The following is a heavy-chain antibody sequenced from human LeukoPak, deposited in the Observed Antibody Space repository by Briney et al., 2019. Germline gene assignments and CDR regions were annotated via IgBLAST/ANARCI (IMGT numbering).Heavy chain of an antibody. Sequence: ASVKVSCKASGYTFINYYMHWVRQAPGQGLEWMGIINPSGGSTSYAQKFQGGVTMTRDTSTSTVYMELSSLRSEDTAVYYCARDVSTSILWWWGQGTLVTVSS. D-gene: IGHD2-21*01. CDR2: INPSGGST. J-gene: IGHJ1*01. CDR1: GYTFINYY. V-gene: IGHV1-46*01. CDR3: ARDVSTSILWW.